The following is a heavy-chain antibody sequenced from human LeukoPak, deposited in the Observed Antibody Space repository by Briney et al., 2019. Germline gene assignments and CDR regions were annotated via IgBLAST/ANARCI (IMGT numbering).Heavy chain of an antibody. CDR2: IIPIFGTA. CDR3: ARDKFGDSPNFDY. V-gene: IGHV1-69*05. Sequence: ASVKVSCXASGGTFSSYAISWVRQAPGQGLEWMGRIIPIFGTANYAQKFQGRVTITTGEPTSTAYMELSSLRSEDTAVYYCARDKFGDSPNFDYWGQGTLVTVSS. CDR1: GGTFSSYA. J-gene: IGHJ4*02. D-gene: IGHD3-16*01.